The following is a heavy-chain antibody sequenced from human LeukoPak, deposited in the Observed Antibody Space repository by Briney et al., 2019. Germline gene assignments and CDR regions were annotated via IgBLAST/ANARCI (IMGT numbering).Heavy chain of an antibody. CDR3: ARLLNNDNAGDPDTFDM. D-gene: IGHD4-17*01. Sequence: PSETLSLTCSVSGGSITSHYWSWIRQSPGKGLEWISYISYTGSPWYNPSFQSRVTISLDTSKTHFSLKLTSVTAADTAVYYCARLLNNDNAGDPDTFDMWGPGTMVTVSS. V-gene: IGHV4-59*08. CDR2: ISYTGSP. J-gene: IGHJ3*02. CDR1: GGSITSHY.